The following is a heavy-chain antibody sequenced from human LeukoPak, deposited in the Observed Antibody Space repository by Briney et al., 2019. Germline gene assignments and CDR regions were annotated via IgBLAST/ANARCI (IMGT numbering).Heavy chain of an antibody. CDR3: ARDRYGDGFAHLDY. Sequence: AASVKVSCKASGYTFTSYAIHWVRQAPGQGLEWMGWITPSGGTNYPQKFQGRVAITWDTSITTAYMDLSRLTSDDTAVYYCARDRYGDGFAHLDYWGQGALFTVSS. CDR1: GYTFTSYA. V-gene: IGHV1-2*02. D-gene: IGHD5-24*01. CDR2: ITPSGGT. J-gene: IGHJ4*02.